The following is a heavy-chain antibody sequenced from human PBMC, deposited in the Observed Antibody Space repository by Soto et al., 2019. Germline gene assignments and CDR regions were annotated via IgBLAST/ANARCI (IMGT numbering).Heavy chain of an antibody. Sequence: GGSLRLSCAASGFTFSSYWMSWVRQAPGKGLEWVANIKQDGSEKYYVDSVEGRFTISRDNAKNSLYLQMNSLRAEDTAVYYCARDISGSYYTGTFDYWGQGTLVTVS. D-gene: IGHD3-10*01. CDR1: GFTFSSYW. J-gene: IGHJ4*02. CDR2: IKQDGSEK. V-gene: IGHV3-7*03. CDR3: ARDISGSYYTGTFDY.